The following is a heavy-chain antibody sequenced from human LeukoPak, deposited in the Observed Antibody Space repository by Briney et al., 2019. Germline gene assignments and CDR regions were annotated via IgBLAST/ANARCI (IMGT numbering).Heavy chain of an antibody. V-gene: IGHV1-18*01. D-gene: IGHD1-26*01. CDR2: ISAYNGNT. Sequence: ASVKVPCKASGYTFTSYGISWVRQAPGQGLEWMGWISAYNGNTNYAQKLQGRVTTTTDTSTSTAYMELRSLRSDDTAVYYCARVWELGWNWFDPWGQGTLVTVSS. CDR3: ARVWELGWNWFDP. J-gene: IGHJ5*02. CDR1: GYTFTSYG.